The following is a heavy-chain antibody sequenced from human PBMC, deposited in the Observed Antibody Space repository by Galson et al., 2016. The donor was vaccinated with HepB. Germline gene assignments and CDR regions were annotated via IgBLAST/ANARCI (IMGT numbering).Heavy chain of an antibody. CDR1: GFTFRNAW. CDR2: IRGGNTNT. V-gene: IGHV3-11*06. D-gene: IGHD3-9*01. CDR3: ARDHDWAFDY. Sequence: SLRLSCAASGFTFRNAWMSWVRQAPGKGLEWIAYIRGGNTNTDYAVSVKGRFTISRDDATNSLFLQMNSLRDEDTAIYYCARDHDWAFDYWGQGTLVSVSS. J-gene: IGHJ4*02.